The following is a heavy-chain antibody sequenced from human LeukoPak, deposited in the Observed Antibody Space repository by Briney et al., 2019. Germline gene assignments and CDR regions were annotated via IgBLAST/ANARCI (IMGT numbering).Heavy chain of an antibody. CDR2: IKPDGSLI. V-gene: IGHV3-7*01. CDR3: AKWELYSGFYYIDY. Sequence: GGSLGLSCAASGFTFSSYWMTWVRQGPGKGLEWVANIKPDGSLIYYVDSVKGRFTISRDNAKNSLYLQMNSLRAEDTAVYYCAKWELYSGFYYIDYWGQGTLATVSS. CDR1: GFTFSSYW. D-gene: IGHD1-26*01. J-gene: IGHJ4*02.